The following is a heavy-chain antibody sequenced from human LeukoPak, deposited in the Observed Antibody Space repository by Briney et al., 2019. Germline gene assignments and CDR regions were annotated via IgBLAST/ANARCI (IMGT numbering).Heavy chain of an antibody. J-gene: IGHJ5*02. D-gene: IGHD3-10*01. CDR3: AKDRLPWFGELLSINS. V-gene: IGHV1-3*03. Sequence: SVKVSYKTSGYTFTNYAIHWVRQAPGQRLECMGWINAGNGNIKYSQDFQGRVAFTSDTSASTSYMELSSLRPEDTAVYYCAKDRLPWFGELLSINSWGQGALVTVSS. CDR1: GYTFTNYA. CDR2: INAGNGNI.